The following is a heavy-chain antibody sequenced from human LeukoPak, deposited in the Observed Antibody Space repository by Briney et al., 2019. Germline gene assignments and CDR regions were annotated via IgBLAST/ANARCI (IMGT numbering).Heavy chain of an antibody. D-gene: IGHD3-10*01. Sequence: GGSLRLSCAASGFTFSSYAMSWVRQAPGKGLEWVSAISGSGGITYYADSVKGRFTISRDNSKNTLYLQMNSLRAEDTAVYYCAKQTTFPGSYHLANFDYWGQGTLVTVSS. CDR1: GFTFSSYA. V-gene: IGHV3-23*01. J-gene: IGHJ4*02. CDR3: AKQTTFPGSYHLANFDY. CDR2: ISGSGGIT.